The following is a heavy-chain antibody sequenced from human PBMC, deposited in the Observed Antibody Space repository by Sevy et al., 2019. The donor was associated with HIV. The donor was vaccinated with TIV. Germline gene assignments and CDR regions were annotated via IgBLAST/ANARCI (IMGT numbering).Heavy chain of an antibody. CDR1: GGSLSGYY. V-gene: IGHV4-34*01. J-gene: IGHJ3*02. D-gene: IGHD2-2*01. CDR2: INHSGST. CDR3: ARHCSTTNCSHAFDI. Sequence: SETLSLTCTVYGGSLSGYYWSWIRQPPGKGLEWIGEINHSGSTNYKPSLKSRVTISADTSKNQFSLKLSSVTAADTAVYYCARHCSTTNCSHAFDIWGQGTMVTVSS.